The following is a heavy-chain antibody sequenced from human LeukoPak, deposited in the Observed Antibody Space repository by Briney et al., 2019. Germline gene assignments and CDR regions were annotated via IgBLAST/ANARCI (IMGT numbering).Heavy chain of an antibody. J-gene: IGHJ4*02. D-gene: IGHD1-1*01. Sequence: GGSLRLSCAASGFTFSNAWMSWVRQAPGKGLEWVSAISGSGGSTYYADSVKGRFTISRDNSKNTLYLQMSSLRAEGTAVYYCARDVQPFDYWGQGTLVTVSS. CDR2: ISGSGGST. CDR3: ARDVQPFDY. CDR1: GFTFSNAW. V-gene: IGHV3-23*01.